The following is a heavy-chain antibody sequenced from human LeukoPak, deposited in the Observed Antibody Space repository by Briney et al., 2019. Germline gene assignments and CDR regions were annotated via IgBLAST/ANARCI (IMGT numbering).Heavy chain of an antibody. Sequence: PSETLSLTCAVYGGSFSGYYWSWIRQPPGKGLEWIGEINHSGSTNYNPSLKSRVTISVDTSKNQFSLKLSSVTAADTAVYYCARDRFTYGTNNWFDPWGQGTLVTVSS. D-gene: IGHD4-17*01. CDR1: GGSFSGYY. V-gene: IGHV4-34*01. CDR2: INHSGST. CDR3: ARDRFTYGTNNWFDP. J-gene: IGHJ5*02.